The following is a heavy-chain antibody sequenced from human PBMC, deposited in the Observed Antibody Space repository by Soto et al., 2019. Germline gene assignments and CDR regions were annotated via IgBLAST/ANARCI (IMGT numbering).Heavy chain of an antibody. CDR2: ISAYNGNT. CDR1: GYTFTSYG. J-gene: IGHJ4*02. V-gene: IGHV1-18*01. D-gene: IGHD3-16*02. Sequence: QVQLVQSGAEVKKPGASVKVSCKASGYTFTSYGISWVRQAPGKGLEWMGWISAYNGNTNYAQKLQGRVTMTTDTSTSTAYMELRSLRSDDTAVYYCARDNSPYDYVWGSYRVLGHWGQGTLVTVSS. CDR3: ARDNSPYDYVWGSYRVLGH.